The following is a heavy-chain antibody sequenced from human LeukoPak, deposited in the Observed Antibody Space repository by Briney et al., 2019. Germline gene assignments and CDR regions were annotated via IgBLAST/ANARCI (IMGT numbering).Heavy chain of an antibody. J-gene: IGHJ4*02. CDR1: GFTFSSYW. Sequence: GGSLRLSCAASGFTFSSYWMHWVRQAPGKGLMWVSRINIGVSDTLYADSVKGRFTISRDNAKNTLYLQMNSLRAEHTAVYYCARGMATVTGPFDSWGQGTLVTVSS. CDR3: ARGMATVTGPFDS. V-gene: IGHV3-74*01. CDR2: INIGVSDT. D-gene: IGHD4-17*01.